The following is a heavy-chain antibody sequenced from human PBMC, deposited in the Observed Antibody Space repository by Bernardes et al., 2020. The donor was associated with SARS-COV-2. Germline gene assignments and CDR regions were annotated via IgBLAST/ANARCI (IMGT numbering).Heavy chain of an antibody. CDR1: GVSLGSYY. V-gene: IGHV4-59*08. CDR3: ARQEDGIAAEDPFDP. J-gene: IGHJ5*02. CDR2: VYFSGTT. D-gene: IGHD6-13*01. Sequence: SETLSLTCTVSGVSLGSYYWNWIRQSPGKGLEWVGYVYFSGTTNYNPSLKSRVTISADTSKNQFSPKLNSVTAADTAVYYCARQEDGIAAEDPFDPWGPGILVTVAS.